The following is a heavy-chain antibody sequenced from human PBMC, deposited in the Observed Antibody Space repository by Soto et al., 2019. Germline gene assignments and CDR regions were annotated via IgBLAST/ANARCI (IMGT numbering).Heavy chain of an antibody. J-gene: IGHJ4*02. CDR1: GGSISSSSYY. D-gene: IGHD1-26*01. CDR2: IYYSGNT. Sequence: QLQLQESGPGLVKPSETLSLMCTVSGGSISSSSYYWGWIRQPPGKGLEWIGSIYYSGNTYYNPSLKSRVTISIDTSKNQFSLRLSSVTAADTALYYCARQRRGTYLEGPFDYWGQGTLVTVSS. CDR3: ARQRRGTYLEGPFDY. V-gene: IGHV4-39*01.